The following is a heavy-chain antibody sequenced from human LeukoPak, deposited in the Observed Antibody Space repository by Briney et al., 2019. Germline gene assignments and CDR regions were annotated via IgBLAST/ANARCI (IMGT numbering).Heavy chain of an antibody. CDR3: ARVLVDYYDSSGPDY. CDR1: GYTFTSYY. D-gene: IGHD3-22*01. V-gene: IGHV1-46*01. Sequence: ASVNVSCTASGYTFTSYYMHWVRQAPGQGLEWMGIINPSGGSTSYAQKFQGRVTMTRDTSTSTVYMELSSLRSEDTAVYYCARVLVDYYDSSGPDYWGQGTLVTVSS. J-gene: IGHJ4*02. CDR2: INPSGGST.